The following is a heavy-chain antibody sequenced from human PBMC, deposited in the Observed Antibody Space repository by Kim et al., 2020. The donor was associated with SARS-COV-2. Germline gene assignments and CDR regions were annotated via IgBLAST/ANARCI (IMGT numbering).Heavy chain of an antibody. J-gene: IGHJ4*02. D-gene: IGHD6-19*01. CDR3: ARLAVAGRAGEIDY. Sequence: ERKFQGGVTMTADESTSTAYMELSSLRSEDTAVYYCARLAVAGRAGEIDYWGQGTLVTVSS. V-gene: IGHV1-69*01.